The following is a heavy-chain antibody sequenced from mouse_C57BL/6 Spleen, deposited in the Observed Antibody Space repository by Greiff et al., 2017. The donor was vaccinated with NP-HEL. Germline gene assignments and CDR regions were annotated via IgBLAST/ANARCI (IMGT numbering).Heavy chain of an antibody. CDR3: ARSGYGNYVGAMDY. CDR2: INPNNGGT. Sequence: EVQLQQSGPELVKPGASVKIPCKASGYTFTDYNMDWVKQSHGKSLEWIGDINPNNGGTIYNQKFKGKATLTVDKSSSTAYMELRSLTSEDTAVYYCARSGYGNYVGAMDYWGQGTSGTVSS. J-gene: IGHJ4*01. V-gene: IGHV1-18*01. D-gene: IGHD2-1*01. CDR1: GYTFTDYN.